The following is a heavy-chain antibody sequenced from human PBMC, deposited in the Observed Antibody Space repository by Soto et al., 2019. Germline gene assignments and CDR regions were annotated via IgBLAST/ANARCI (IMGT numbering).Heavy chain of an antibody. D-gene: IGHD5-18*01. V-gene: IGHV3-23*01. CDR2: ISGSGGST. CDR1: GFTFSSYA. Sequence: GGSLRLSCAASGFTFSSYAMSWVRQAPGKGLEWVSAISGSGGSTYYADSVKGRFTISRDTSRNTLSLQMNSLRVEDTAVYYCARDSARVPHLVRTAMIDCWGQGTLVTVSS. J-gene: IGHJ4*02. CDR3: ARDSARVPHLVRTAMIDC.